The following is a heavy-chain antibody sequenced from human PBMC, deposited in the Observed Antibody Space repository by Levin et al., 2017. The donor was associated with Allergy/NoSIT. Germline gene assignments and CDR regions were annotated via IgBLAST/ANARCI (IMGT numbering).Heavy chain of an antibody. CDR3: AKALLLGSDVSGYFDL. CDR2: ITWNNARI. Sequence: PGGSLRLSCAASGFTFDDYAMHWVRQLPGKGMEWLSSITWNNARITYADSVKGRFTISRDNAKNTLYLQMNNLRPAATALYYCAKALLLGSDVSGYFDLWGRGTVVTVSS. J-gene: IGHJ2*01. D-gene: IGHD2-15*01. V-gene: IGHV3-9*01. CDR1: GFTFDDYA.